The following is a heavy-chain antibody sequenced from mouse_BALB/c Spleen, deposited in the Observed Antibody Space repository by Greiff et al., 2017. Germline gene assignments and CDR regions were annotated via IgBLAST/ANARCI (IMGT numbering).Heavy chain of an antibody. D-gene: IGHD1-1*01. CDR3: ARWNDYGRSPLYAMDY. V-gene: IGHV1-9*01. Sequence: QVQLQQSGAELMKPGASVKISCKATGYTFSSYWIEWVKQRPGHGLEWIGEILPGSGSTNYNEKFKGKATFTADTSSNTAYMQLSSLTSEDSAVYYCARWNDYGRSPLYAMDYGGQGTSVTVSS. CDR2: ILPGSGST. CDR1: GYTFSSYW. J-gene: IGHJ4*01.